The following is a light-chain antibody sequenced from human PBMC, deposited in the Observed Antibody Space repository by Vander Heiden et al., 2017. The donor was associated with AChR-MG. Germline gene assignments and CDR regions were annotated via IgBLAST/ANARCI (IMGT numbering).Light chain of an antibody. CDR1: RSNTGSNY. V-gene: IGLV1-47*01. CDR3: AAWDDSLSGYVV. CDR2: RNN. J-gene: IGLJ2*01. Sequence: QSVLTQPPSASGTPGPRVTISCSGSRSNTGSNYVYWYQQHPGTAPKPLIYRNNQRPSGVPDRFSGSKSGSSASLAISGLRSEDEADYYCAAWDDSLSGYVVFGGGTKLTVL.